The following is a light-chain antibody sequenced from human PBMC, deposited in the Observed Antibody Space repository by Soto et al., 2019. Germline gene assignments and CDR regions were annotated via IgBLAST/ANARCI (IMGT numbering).Light chain of an antibody. V-gene: IGLV2-23*02. CDR1: SSDIGSYNL. CDR3: CSYAGSSTFQYV. Sequence: QSALTQPASVSGSPGQSITISCTGTSSDIGSYNLVSWYQQHPAKAPKLIIYEVTERPSGVSNRFSGSKSGNTASLTISGLQAEDEADYYCCSYAGSSTFQYVFATGTQLTVL. J-gene: IGLJ1*01. CDR2: EVT.